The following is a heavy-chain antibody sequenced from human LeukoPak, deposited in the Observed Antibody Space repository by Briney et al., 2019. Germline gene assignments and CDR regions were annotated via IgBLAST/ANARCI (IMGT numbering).Heavy chain of an antibody. CDR3: ARGLVIAISAFDI. V-gene: IGHV4-59*01. CDR1: GGSISSYY. Sequence: SETLSLTCTVSGGSISSYYWSWIRQPPGKGLEWIGYIYYSGSTNYNPSLKSRVTISVDTSKNQFSLKLSSVTAADTAVYYCARGLVIAISAFDIWGQGTTVTVSS. J-gene: IGHJ3*02. D-gene: IGHD2-21*01. CDR2: IYYSGST.